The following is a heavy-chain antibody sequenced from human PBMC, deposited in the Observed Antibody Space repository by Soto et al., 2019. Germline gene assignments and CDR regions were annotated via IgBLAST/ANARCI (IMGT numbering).Heavy chain of an antibody. CDR2: ISYDGSNK. Sequence: PGGSLRLSCAASGFTFSSYGMHWVRQAPGKGLEWVAVISYDGSNKYYADSVKGRFTISRDNSKNTLYLQMNSLRAEDTAVYYCAKDQGWSTPIMNYYYYGMDVWGQGTTVTVSS. J-gene: IGHJ6*02. CDR1: GFTFSSYG. V-gene: IGHV3-30*18. CDR3: AKDQGWSTPIMNYYYYGMDV. D-gene: IGHD2-15*01.